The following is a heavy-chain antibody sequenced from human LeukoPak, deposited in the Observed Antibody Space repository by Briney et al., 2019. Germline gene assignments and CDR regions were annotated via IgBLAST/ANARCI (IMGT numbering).Heavy chain of an antibody. V-gene: IGHV4-39*01. CDR2: IYYSGST. CDR3: ASVRRGFGESSKYYAYYYMGV. CDR1: GGSISSSSYY. J-gene: IGHJ6*03. Sequence: PSETLSLTCTVSGGSISSSSYYWGWIRQPPGKGLEWIGDIYYSGSTYYNPSLKSRVTISLDTSKNQFSLKLSSVTAADTAVYYCASVRRGFGESSKYYAYYYMGVWGKGTTVTISS. D-gene: IGHD3-10*01.